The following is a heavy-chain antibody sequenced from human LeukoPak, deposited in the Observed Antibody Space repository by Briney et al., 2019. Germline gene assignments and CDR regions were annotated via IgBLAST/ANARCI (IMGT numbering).Heavy chain of an antibody. CDR2: ISGSDGST. CDR3: ANSPGSSWRYNCFDP. V-gene: IGHV3-23*01. D-gene: IGHD6-13*01. Sequence: QPGASLRLSCAASGFTFSSYAMSWVRQAPGKGLEWVSAISGSDGSTYYADSVKGRFTISRDNSKNTLYLQMNSLRAEDTAVYYCANSPGSSWRYNCFDPWGQGTLVTVSS. J-gene: IGHJ5*02. CDR1: GFTFSSYA.